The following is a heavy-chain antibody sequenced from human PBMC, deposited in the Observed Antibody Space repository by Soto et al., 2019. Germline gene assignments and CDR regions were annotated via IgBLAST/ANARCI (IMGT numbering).Heavy chain of an antibody. CDR2: IYYSGST. CDR1: VDSSSNYY. Sequence: SQTLSPTCTVSVDSSSNYYWSWIRQPPGKGLEWIGYIYYSGSTDYNPSLKSRVTISVDTSKNQFSLKLSSVTAADTAVYYCARSSSMITFGDFGYWGQGTLVTVSS. D-gene: IGHD3-16*01. V-gene: IGHV4-59*01. CDR3: ARSSSMITFGDFGY. J-gene: IGHJ4*02.